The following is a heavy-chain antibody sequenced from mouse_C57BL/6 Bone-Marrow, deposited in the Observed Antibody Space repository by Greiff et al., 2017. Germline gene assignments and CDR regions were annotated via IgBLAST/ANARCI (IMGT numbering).Heavy chain of an antibody. V-gene: IGHV1-26*01. CDR2: INPNNGGT. J-gene: IGHJ4*01. Sequence: EVQLQQSGPELVKPGASVKISCKASGYTFTDYYMNWVKQSHGKSLEWIGDINPNNGGTSYNQKFKGKATLTVYKSSRTAYMELRSLTSEDSAVYYCANGYYAMDYWGQGTSVTVSS. CDR1: GYTFTDYY. CDR3: ANGYYAMDY.